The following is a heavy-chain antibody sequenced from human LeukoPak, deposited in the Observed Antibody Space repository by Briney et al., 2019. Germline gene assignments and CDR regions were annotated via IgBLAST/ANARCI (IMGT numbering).Heavy chain of an antibody. CDR1: GFTFSSYS. J-gene: IGHJ4*02. D-gene: IGHD3-3*01. CDR3: ARGLTLRFLEWPGFDY. Sequence: GGSLRLSCAASGFTFSSYSMNWVRQAPGKGLEWVSSISSSSSYIYYADSVKGRFTISRDNAKNSLYLQMNSLRAEDTAVYYCARGLTLRFLEWPGFDYWGQGALVTVSS. CDR2: ISSSSSYI. V-gene: IGHV3-21*01.